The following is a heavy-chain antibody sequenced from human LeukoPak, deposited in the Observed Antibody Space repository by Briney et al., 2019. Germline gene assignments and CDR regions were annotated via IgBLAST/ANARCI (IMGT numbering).Heavy chain of an antibody. Sequence: GGSLRLSCAASGFTFSSYNMNWVRQAPGKGLEWVSSISFLSDHIYYADSVKGRFTIYRDNAKNSLYLQMESLRVEDTAVYYCARPPQAGYYWFFDLWGRGTPVTVSS. V-gene: IGHV3-21*06. CDR1: GFTFSSYN. D-gene: IGHD5-12*01. J-gene: IGHJ2*01. CDR2: ISFLSDHI. CDR3: ARPPQAGYYWFFDL.